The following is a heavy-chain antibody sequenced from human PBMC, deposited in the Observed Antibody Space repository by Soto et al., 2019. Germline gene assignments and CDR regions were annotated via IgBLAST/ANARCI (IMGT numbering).Heavy chain of an antibody. J-gene: IGHJ4*02. CDR2: IRSKAYGGTT. CDR1: GFTFGDYA. V-gene: IGHV3-49*04. CDR3: TRDLEWFVELAVDY. Sequence: GGSLRLSCTASGFTFGDYAMSWVRQAPGKGLEWVGFIRSKAYGGTTEYAASVKGRFTISRDDSKSIAYLQMNSLKTEDTAVYYCTRDLEWFVELAVDYWGQGTLVTVSS. D-gene: IGHD3-10*01.